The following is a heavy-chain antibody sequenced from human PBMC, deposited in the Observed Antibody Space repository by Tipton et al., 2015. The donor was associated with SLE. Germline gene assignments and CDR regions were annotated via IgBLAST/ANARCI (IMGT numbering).Heavy chain of an antibody. D-gene: IGHD4/OR15-4a*01. V-gene: IGHV3-7*01. J-gene: IGHJ3*02. Sequence: VQLVQSGGGLVQPGGSLRLSCAAAGLTFSSYWMSWVRQAPGKGLEWVANIKQDGSEKYYVDSVKGRFTISRDNAKNSLYLQMNSLRAEDTAVYYCARERANGDAFDIWGQGTMVTVSS. CDR3: ARERANGDAFDI. CDR1: GLTFSSYW. CDR2: IKQDGSEK.